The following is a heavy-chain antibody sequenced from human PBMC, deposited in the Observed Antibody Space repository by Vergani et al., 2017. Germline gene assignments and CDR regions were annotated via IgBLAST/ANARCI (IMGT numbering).Heavy chain of an antibody. CDR3: GAGLHDSSGYTPSYYFDY. J-gene: IGHJ4*02. CDR1: GGSISSGGYS. V-gene: IGHV4-30-2*05. D-gene: IGHD3-22*01. CDR2: IYYSGST. Sequence: QLQLQESGSGLVKPSQTLSLTCAVSGGSISSGGYSWSWIRQPPGKGLEWIGYIYYSGSTYYNPSLKSRVTISVATSKNQFSLKLSPVTAADAAVYYCGAGLHDSSGYTPSYYFDYWGQGTLVTVSS.